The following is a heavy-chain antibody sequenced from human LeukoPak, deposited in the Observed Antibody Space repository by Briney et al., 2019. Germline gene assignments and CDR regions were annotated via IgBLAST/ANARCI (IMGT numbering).Heavy chain of an antibody. Sequence: GGSLRLSCAASGFTFSSYSMNWVRQAPGKGLEWVSSISSSSSYIYYADSVKGRFTISRDNAKNSLYLQMNSLRAEDTAVYYCARHSITYYYDSSGYYGSHDAFDIWAKGQWSPSLQ. CDR2: ISSSSSYI. CDR3: ARHSITYYYDSSGYYGSHDAFDI. CDR1: GFTFSSYS. D-gene: IGHD3-22*01. V-gene: IGHV3-21*01. J-gene: IGHJ3*02.